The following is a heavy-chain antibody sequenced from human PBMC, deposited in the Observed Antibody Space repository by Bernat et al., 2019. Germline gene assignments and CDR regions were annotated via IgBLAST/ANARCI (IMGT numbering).Heavy chain of an antibody. D-gene: IGHD3-22*01. J-gene: IGHJ5*02. CDR2: IKSKTDGGTT. CDR1: GFTFSNAW. V-gene: IGHV3-15*07. Sequence: EVQLVESGGGLVKPGGSLRLSCAASGFTFSNAWMNWVRQAPGKGLEWVGRIKSKTDGGTTDYAAPVKGRFTISRDDSKNTLYLQMNSLKTEDTAVYYCTATPLAYYYDSALSWFDPWGQGTLVTVSS. CDR3: TATPLAYYYDSALSWFDP.